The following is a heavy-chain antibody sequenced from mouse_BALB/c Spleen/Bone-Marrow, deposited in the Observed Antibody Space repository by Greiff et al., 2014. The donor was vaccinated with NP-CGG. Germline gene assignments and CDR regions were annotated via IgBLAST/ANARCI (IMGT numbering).Heavy chain of an antibody. CDR2: IYPGSVYT. Sequence: VKLVESGAELVRPGTSVKISCKASGYTFTNYWLGWLKQRPGHGLEWIGDIYPGSVYTNCNEKFKGKATLTADTSSSSAYMQLSSLTSEYSAVYFCATWVPYYFAYWGQGTTLTVSS. V-gene: IGHV1-63*02. CDR1: GYTFTNYW. J-gene: IGHJ2*01. CDR3: ATWVPYYFAY.